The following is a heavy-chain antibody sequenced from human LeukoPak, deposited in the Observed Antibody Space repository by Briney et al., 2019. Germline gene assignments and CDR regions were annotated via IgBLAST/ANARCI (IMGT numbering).Heavy chain of an antibody. J-gene: IGHJ5*02. CDR2: ISYDGSNK. V-gene: IGHV3-30-3*01. Sequence: GGSLRLSCAASGFTFSSYAMHWVRQAPGKGLEWVAVISYDGSNKYYADSVEGRFTISRDNSKNTLYLQMNSLRAEDTAVYYCAREFSGFDPWGQGTLVTVSS. CDR3: AREFSGFDP. CDR1: GFTFSSYA.